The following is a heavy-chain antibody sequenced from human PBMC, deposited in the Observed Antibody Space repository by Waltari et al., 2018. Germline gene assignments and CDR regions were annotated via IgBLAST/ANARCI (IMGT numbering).Heavy chain of an antibody. CDR2: INHSGST. J-gene: IGHJ5*02. V-gene: IGHV4-34*01. D-gene: IGHD2-2*01. CDR3: ARVLVVVPAALGWFDP. Sequence: QVQLQQWGAGLLKPSETLSLTCAVYGGSFSGCYWSWLRQHPGKGLEWIGEINHSGSTYYNPSLKSRVTISVDTSKNQFSLKLSSVTAADTAVYYCARVLVVVPAALGWFDPWGQGTLVTVSS. CDR1: GGSFSGCY.